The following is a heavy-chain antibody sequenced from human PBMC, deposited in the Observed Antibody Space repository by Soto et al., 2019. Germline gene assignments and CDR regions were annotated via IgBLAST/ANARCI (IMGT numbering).Heavy chain of an antibody. CDR3: ARWGTTGGLDV. D-gene: IGHD3-16*01. Sequence: QVQLVESGGGVVQPGTSRRLSCVGSGFTFRSYVIHWVRQAPGKGLEWVALTSCDGSNKDYGDSVKGRFTISRDNSRNTVDLQMDSLRREDTALYYCARWGTTGGLDVWGQGTLVSVSS. V-gene: IGHV3-33*05. CDR1: GFTFRSYV. CDR2: TSCDGSNK. J-gene: IGHJ1*01.